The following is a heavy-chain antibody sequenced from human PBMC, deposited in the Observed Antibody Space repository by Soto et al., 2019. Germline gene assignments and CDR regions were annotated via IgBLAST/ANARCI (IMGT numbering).Heavy chain of an antibody. CDR1: GGSISSGGYY. CDR3: ARAFAGFGAYWYFDL. Sequence: SETLSLTCTVSGGSISSGGYYWSWIRQPPGKALEWIGYGYHSVSIHYNPSLKTRVTISVDTSENQFSLRLSSVTAADTAVYYCARAFAGFGAYWYFDLWGRGTLVTVSS. D-gene: IGHD3-16*01. CDR2: GYHSVSI. V-gene: IGHV4-61*08. J-gene: IGHJ2*01.